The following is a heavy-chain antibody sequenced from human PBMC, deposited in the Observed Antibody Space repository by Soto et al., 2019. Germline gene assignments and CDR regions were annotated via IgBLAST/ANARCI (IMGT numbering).Heavy chain of an antibody. J-gene: IGHJ6*03. V-gene: IGHV3-30*18. CDR2: ISYDGSNK. CDR3: AKDSGELRHYYYYYYMDV. D-gene: IGHD1-26*01. CDR1: GFTFSSYG. Sequence: GGSLRLSCAASGFTFSSYGMHWVRQAPGKGLEWVAVISYDGSNKYYADSVKGRFTISRDNSKNTLYLQMNSLRAEDTAVYYCAKDSGELRHYYYYYYMDVWGKGTTVTVSS.